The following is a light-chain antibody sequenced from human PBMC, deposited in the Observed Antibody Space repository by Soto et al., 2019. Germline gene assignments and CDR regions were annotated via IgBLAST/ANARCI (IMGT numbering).Light chain of an antibody. Sequence: DIQLTQSPYTLSGSVVDSVTITCRASQTISSWLAWYQQKPGKAPKLLIYKASTLKSGVPSRFSGSGSGTEFTLTISSLQPDDFATYYCQHCNSYSEAFGQGTKVDIK. CDR1: QTISSW. J-gene: IGKJ1*01. CDR2: KAS. V-gene: IGKV1-5*03. CDR3: QHCNSYSEA.